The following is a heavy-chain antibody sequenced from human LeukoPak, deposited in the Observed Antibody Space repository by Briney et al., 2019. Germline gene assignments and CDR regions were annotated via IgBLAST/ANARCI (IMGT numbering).Heavy chain of an antibody. CDR3: ARGGWYVDY. V-gene: IGHV4-59*01. CDR1: GASISSYY. Sequence: SETLPLTCTVSGASISSYYWSWIRQPPGKGLEWIGYAHYNGITNYNASLKSRVTMSVDTSKAQFSLKLSSVTAADTAVYFCARGGWYVDYWGHGTLVTVSS. D-gene: IGHD6-19*01. J-gene: IGHJ4*01. CDR2: AHYNGIT.